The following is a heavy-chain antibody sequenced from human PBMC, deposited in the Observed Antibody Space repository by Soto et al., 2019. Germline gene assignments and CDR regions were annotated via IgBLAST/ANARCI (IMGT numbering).Heavy chain of an antibody. J-gene: IGHJ5*02. CDR1: HATVTGYT. CDR3: ARGTVTSGRWFGP. CDR2: ISSLSGNT. V-gene: IGHV1-18*04. D-gene: IGHD4-17*01. Sequence: QVHLVQSETEVKEPGASVTVSCKTSHATVTGYTINWVRQAPGQGLEWLGWISSLSGNTYYARDFPGRLTMTTNTSATTAYLALRSLRSDDTAVYFCARGTVTSGRWFGPWGQGTLVTVSS.